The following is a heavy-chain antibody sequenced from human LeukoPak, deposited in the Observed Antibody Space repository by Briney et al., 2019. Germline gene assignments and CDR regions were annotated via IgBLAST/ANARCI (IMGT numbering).Heavy chain of an antibody. V-gene: IGHV3-33*06. CDR3: AKDPLGYCSSTSCPTQG. Sequence: GRSLRLSCAASGFTFSSYGMHWVRQAPGKGLEWVAVIWYDGSNKYYADSVKGRFTISRDNSKNTLYLQMNSLRAEDTAVYYCAKDPLGYCSSTSCPTQGWGQGTLVTVSS. CDR2: IWYDGSNK. D-gene: IGHD2-2*01. J-gene: IGHJ1*01. CDR1: GFTFSSYG.